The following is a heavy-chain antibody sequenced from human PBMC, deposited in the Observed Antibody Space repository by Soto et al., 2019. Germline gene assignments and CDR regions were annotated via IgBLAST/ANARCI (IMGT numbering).Heavy chain of an antibody. J-gene: IGHJ3*02. V-gene: IGHV3-30*18. CDR3: AKETYYDILTGYSHDAFDI. CDR1: GFTFSSYG. CDR2: ISYDGSNK. Sequence: GGSLRLSCAASGFTFSSYGMHWVRQAPGKGLEWVAVISYDGSNKYYADSVKGRFTISRDNSKNTLYLQMNSLRAEDTAVYYCAKETYYDILTGYSHDAFDIWGQGTMVTVSS. D-gene: IGHD3-9*01.